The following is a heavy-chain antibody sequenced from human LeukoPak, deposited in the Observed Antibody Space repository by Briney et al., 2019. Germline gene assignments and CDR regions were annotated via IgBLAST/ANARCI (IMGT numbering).Heavy chain of an antibody. Sequence: ASVKVSCKASGGTFSSHAISWVRQAPGQGLEWMGWINPNSGGTNYAQKFQGRVTMTRDTSISTAYMELSRLRSDDTAVYYCARDLYYYGSGSPYYFDYWGQGTLVTVSS. J-gene: IGHJ4*02. CDR3: ARDLYYYGSGSPYYFDY. CDR1: GGTFSSHA. V-gene: IGHV1-2*02. D-gene: IGHD3-10*01. CDR2: INPNSGGT.